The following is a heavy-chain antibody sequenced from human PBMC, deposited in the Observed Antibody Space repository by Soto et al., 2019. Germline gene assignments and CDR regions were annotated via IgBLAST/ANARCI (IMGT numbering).Heavy chain of an antibody. CDR1: GGSISSSSYY. Sequence: SETLSLTCTVSGGSISSSSYYWGWIRQPPGKGLEWIGSIYYSGSTYYNPPLKSRVTISVDTSKNQFSLKLSSVTAADTAVYYCARRDYYDSSGYYYTQDWENWFDPWGQGTLVTVSS. V-gene: IGHV4-39*01. CDR2: IYYSGST. D-gene: IGHD3-22*01. J-gene: IGHJ5*02. CDR3: ARRDYYDSSGYYYTQDWENWFDP.